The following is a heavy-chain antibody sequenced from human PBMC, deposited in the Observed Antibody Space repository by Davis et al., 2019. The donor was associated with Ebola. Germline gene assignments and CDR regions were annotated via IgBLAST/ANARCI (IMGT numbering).Heavy chain of an antibody. CDR1: GGSFSNFA. CDR3: ARGESSSTSPYWGRLDP. V-gene: IGHV1-46*01. Sequence: AASVKVSCKASGGSFSNFAISWVRQAPGQGLEWMGIINPSGGSTSYAQKFQGRVTMTEDTSADTAYMELSSLRSEDTAVYYCARGESSSTSPYWGRLDPWGQGTLVTVSS. J-gene: IGHJ5*02. CDR2: INPSGGST. D-gene: IGHD2-2*01.